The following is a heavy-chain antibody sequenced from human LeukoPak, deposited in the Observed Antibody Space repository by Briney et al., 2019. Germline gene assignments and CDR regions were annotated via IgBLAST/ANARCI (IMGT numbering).Heavy chain of an antibody. D-gene: IGHD6-13*01. CDR2: INPNSGGT. Sequence: ASVKVSCKASGYTLTGYYMHWVRQAPGQGLEWMGWINPNSGGTNYAQKFQGRVTVTRDTSIRTAYMELRRLRSDDTAMYFCARDKIAAAGLQADDYYYYYMDVWGKGTTVTVSS. CDR3: ARDKIAAAGLQADDYYYYYMDV. CDR1: GYTLTGYY. V-gene: IGHV1-2*02. J-gene: IGHJ6*03.